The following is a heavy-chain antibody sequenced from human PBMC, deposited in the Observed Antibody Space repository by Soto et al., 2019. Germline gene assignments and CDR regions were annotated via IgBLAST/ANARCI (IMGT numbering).Heavy chain of an antibody. CDR2: ISYDGSKT. D-gene: IGHD3-10*01. J-gene: IGHJ6*02. V-gene: IGHV3-30*18. CDR1: GFTFSSYG. CDR3: EKDVSYYNSGHGMDV. Sequence: HPGGSLRLSCAASGFTFSSYGMHWVRQAPGKGLEWVALISYDGSKTYYGDSVKGRLTISRDNSKNTLYLQMNSLRAEDTALYYCEKDVSYYNSGHGMDVCGQGTDVTVYS.